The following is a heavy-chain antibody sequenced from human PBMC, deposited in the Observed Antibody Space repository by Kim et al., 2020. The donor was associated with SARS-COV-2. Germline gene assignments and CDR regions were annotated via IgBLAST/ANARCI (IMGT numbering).Heavy chain of an antibody. Sequence: GGSLRLSCTASGFTFNEAAMHWVRQVPGKGLEWVSSLSWNSYSLGYADSVRGRFTISRDIARKSLFLQMNALTTEDTALYYCVGSSPASPGRGKFYFNFWGRGTLVTVSS. CDR2: LSWNSYSL. V-gene: IGHV3-9*01. CDR3: VGSSPASPGRGKFYFNF. J-gene: IGHJ4*02. D-gene: IGHD2-15*01. CDR1: GFTFNEAA.